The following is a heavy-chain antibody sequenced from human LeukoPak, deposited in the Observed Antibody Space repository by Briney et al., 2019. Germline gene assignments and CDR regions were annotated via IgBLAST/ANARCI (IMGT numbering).Heavy chain of an antibody. V-gene: IGHV4-34*01. J-gene: IGHJ4*02. CDR3: ARGRATMVRGDFDY. Sequence: SETLSLTCAVYGGSFSGYYWSWIRQPPGKGLEWIGEINHSGSTNYNPSLKSRVTISVDTSKNQFSLKLSSVTAADTAVYYCARGRATMVRGDFDYWGQGTLDTVSS. D-gene: IGHD3-10*01. CDR2: INHSGST. CDR1: GGSFSGYY.